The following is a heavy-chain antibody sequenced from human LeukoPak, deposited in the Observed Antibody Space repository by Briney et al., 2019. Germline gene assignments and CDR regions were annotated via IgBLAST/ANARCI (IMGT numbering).Heavy chain of an antibody. D-gene: IGHD2-8*01. Sequence: PGGSLRLSCAASGFTFSDYYMTWLRQAPGKGLEWLSYISNRGDTVFYADSVKGRFTVSRDNVKRSLYLQIGSLRDDDTAVYHCALGTINKDYYFGMDVWGQGTTVTVSS. CDR3: ALGTINKDYYFGMDV. J-gene: IGHJ6*02. V-gene: IGHV3-11*01. CDR1: GFTFSDYY. CDR2: ISNRGDTV.